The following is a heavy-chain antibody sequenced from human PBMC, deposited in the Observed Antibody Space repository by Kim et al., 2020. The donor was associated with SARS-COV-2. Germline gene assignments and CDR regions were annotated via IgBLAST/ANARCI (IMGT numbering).Heavy chain of an antibody. V-gene: IGHV4-39*07. D-gene: IGHD2-21*02. CDR1: GGSISSSSYY. Sequence: SETLSLTCTVSGGSISSSSYYWGWIRQPPGKGLEWIGSIYYSGSTYYNPSLKSRVTISVDTSKNQFSLKPSSVTAADTAVYYCAIPGLRGVVTAIPGYFDYWGQGTLVTVSS. CDR3: AIPGLRGVVTAIPGYFDY. CDR2: IYYSGST. J-gene: IGHJ4*02.